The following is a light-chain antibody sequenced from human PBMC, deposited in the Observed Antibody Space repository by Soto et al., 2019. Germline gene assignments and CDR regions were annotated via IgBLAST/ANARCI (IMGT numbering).Light chain of an antibody. Sequence: EIVMTQSPATLSVSKGERATLSCRASQSVSSNLAWYQQKPGQAPRLLIYGASTRATGIPARFSGSGSGTEFTLTISSLQSEDFAVYYCQQYNNWPPLFGGGTKVEIK. CDR3: QQYNNWPPL. CDR2: GAS. J-gene: IGKJ4*01. V-gene: IGKV3-15*01. CDR1: QSVSSN.